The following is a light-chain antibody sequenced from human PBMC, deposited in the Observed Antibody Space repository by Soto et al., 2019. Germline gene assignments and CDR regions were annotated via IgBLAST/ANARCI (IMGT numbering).Light chain of an antibody. J-gene: IGKJ4*01. CDR2: GAS. CDR1: QSVSDKN. V-gene: IGKV3D-20*02. Sequence: EVVLTQSPGTLSLSPGDRGALSCRASQSVSDKNLAWYQLRPGQAPRLLIYGASRRATGIPARFSDSGSGTGFTLTISSLEPEDFAVYYCQQRGDWTLTFGGGTKVDIK. CDR3: QQRGDWTLT.